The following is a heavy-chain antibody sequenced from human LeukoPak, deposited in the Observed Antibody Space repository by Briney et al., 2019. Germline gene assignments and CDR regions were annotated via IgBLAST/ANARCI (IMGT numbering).Heavy chain of an antibody. D-gene: IGHD2-15*01. CDR2: ITNDGSST. J-gene: IGHJ4*02. Sequence: GGSLRLSCAASGLTFSSHWMHWVRQAPGKGLVWVSRITNDGSSTTYADSVKGRFTISRDNAKNMLYLQVNSLRAEDTAVYYCARDSETTPIHVLGYWGQGTLVTVSS. V-gene: IGHV3-74*01. CDR3: ARDSETTPIHVLGY. CDR1: GLTFSSHW.